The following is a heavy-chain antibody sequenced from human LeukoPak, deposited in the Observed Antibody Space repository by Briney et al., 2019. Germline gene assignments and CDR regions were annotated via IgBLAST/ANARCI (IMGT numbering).Heavy chain of an antibody. J-gene: IGHJ5*02. CDR3: ARDGGYDRYNWFDP. Sequence: ASVNVTCKASGGTFSSYAISWVRQAPGQRLEWMGWINAGNGNTKYSQKFQGRVTITRDTSASTAHRELSSLRSEDTAVYYCARDGGYDRYNWFDPWGQGTLVTVSS. CDR2: INAGNGNT. D-gene: IGHD5-12*01. V-gene: IGHV1-3*01. CDR1: GGTFSSYA.